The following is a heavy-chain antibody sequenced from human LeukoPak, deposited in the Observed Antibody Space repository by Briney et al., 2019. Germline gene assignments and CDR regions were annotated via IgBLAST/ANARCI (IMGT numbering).Heavy chain of an antibody. V-gene: IGHV3-7*01. J-gene: IGHJ4*02. D-gene: IGHD1/OR15-1a*01. CDR2: IKYDGSER. CDR3: ATRNNLEY. CDR1: GFTFGGHW. Sequence: GGSLRLSCTVSGFTFGGHWMNWVRQAPGKGLEWVANIKYDGSERNYADSVEGRSTISRDNSKNSVFLQMNSLRVEDTAVYYCATRNNLEYWGRGTLVTVSS.